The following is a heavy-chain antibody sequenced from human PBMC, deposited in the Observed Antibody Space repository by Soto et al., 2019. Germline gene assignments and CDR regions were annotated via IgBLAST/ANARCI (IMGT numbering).Heavy chain of an antibody. J-gene: IGHJ6*02. CDR2: ISGSGDAT. CDR3: AAPVPAATHYDYYDMDV. D-gene: IGHD2-2*01. V-gene: IGHV3-23*01. CDR1: GFTFTYYS. Sequence: EVQLLESGGGLVQPGGSLRLSCVASGFTFTYYSMSWVRQAPGKGLEWVSHISGSGDATYYADSVKGRFTISRDNFKTTLYLQMNSLRADDTAVYYCAAPVPAATHYDYYDMDVWGQGTTVTVSS.